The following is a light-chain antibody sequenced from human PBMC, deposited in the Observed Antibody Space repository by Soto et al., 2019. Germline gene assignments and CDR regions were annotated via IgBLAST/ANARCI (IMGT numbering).Light chain of an antibody. CDR3: SSYTSSSTPYV. J-gene: IGLJ1*01. CDR2: DVS. CDR1: SSDVGGYNY. V-gene: IGLV2-14*01. Sequence: QSALTQPASVSGSPGQSITISCTGTSSDVGGYNYVSWYQQHPGKAPKLMIYDVSNRPSGVSNRFSGSKSGNTASLTLSGLQAEDGADYYGSSYTSSSTPYVLGTGTRVPAL.